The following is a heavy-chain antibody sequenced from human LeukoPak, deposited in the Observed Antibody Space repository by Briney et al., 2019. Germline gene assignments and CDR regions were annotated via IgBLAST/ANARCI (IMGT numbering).Heavy chain of an antibody. D-gene: IGHD3-10*01. CDR3: ARGSTMVRGVIITSVKNWSDP. CDR2: MNPNSGNT. Sequence: GASVKVSCKASGYTFTSYDINWVRQATGQGLEWMGWMNPNSGNTGYAQKFQGRVTMTRNTSISTAYMELSSLRSEDTAVYYCARGSTMVRGVIITSVKNWSDPWGQGTLVTVSS. CDR1: GYTFTSYD. J-gene: IGHJ5*02. V-gene: IGHV1-8*01.